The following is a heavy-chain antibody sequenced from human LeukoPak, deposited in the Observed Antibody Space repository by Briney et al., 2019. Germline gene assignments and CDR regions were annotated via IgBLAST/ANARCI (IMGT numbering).Heavy chain of an antibody. CDR3: ARGALELYYYGSGSYLYTYSFDF. J-gene: IGHJ4*02. Sequence: GGSLRLSCAASGFTFSSYAMHWVRQAPGKGLEYVSAISSNGGSTYYANSVKGRFTISRDNSKNTLYLQMGSLRAEDMAEYYCARGALELYYYGSGSYLYTYSFDFLGQGTLVTVSS. D-gene: IGHD3-10*01. CDR1: GFTFSSYA. CDR2: ISSNGGST. V-gene: IGHV3-64*01.